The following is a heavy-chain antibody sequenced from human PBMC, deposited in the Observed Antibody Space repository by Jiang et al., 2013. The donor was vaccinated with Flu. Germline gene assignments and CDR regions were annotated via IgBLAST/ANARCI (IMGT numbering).Heavy chain of an antibody. CDR2: ISSSGSTI. V-gene: IGHV3-48*03. CDR3: ASGSSLDSYY. Sequence: LEWVSYISSSGSTIYYADSVKGRFTISRDNAKNSLYLQMNSLRAEDTAVYYCASGSSLDSYYWGQGTLVTVSS. J-gene: IGHJ4*02. D-gene: IGHD1-26*01.